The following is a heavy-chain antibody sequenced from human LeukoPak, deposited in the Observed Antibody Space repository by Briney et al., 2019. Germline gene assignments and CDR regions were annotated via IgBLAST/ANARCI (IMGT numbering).Heavy chain of an antibody. CDR2: MNPNSGNT. Sequence: ASVKVSCKASGYTFTSYDINWVRQAPGQGLERMGWMNPNSGNTGYAQKFQGRVTMTRNTSISTAYMELSSLRSEDTAVYYCAVFDSSGYYWADYWGQGTLVTVSS. CDR1: GYTFTSYD. CDR3: AVFDSSGYYWADY. D-gene: IGHD3-22*01. J-gene: IGHJ4*02. V-gene: IGHV1-8*01.